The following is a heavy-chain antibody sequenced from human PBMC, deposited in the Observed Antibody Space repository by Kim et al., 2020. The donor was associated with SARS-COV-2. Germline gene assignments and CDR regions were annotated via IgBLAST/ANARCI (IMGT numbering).Heavy chain of an antibody. CDR2: ISSSSSYI. CDR1: GFTFSSYS. J-gene: IGHJ6*02. CDR3: ARGTQNLFGVVARYGMDV. V-gene: IGHV3-21*01. Sequence: GGSLRLSCAASGFTFSSYSMNWVRQAPGKGLEWVSSISSSSSYIYYADSVKGRFTISRDNAKNSLYLQMNSLRAEDTAVYYCARGTQNLFGVVARYGMDVWGQGTTVTVSS. D-gene: IGHD3-3*01.